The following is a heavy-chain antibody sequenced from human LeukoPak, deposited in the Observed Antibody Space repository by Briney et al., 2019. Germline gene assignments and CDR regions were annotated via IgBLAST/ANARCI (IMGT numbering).Heavy chain of an antibody. V-gene: IGHV4-38-2*02. J-gene: IGHJ4*02. CDR2: IHYSARI. CDR3: ARRPYYDYVWGSYRSQPGFY. CDR1: GYSISSGYY. Sequence: PSETLSLTCTVSGYSISSGYYWGWIRQPPGKGLEWIGSIHYSARIYYNPSLKSRVTISVDTSKNQFSLKLSSVTAADTAVYYCARRPYYDYVWGSYRSQPGFYWGQGTLVTVSS. D-gene: IGHD3-16*02.